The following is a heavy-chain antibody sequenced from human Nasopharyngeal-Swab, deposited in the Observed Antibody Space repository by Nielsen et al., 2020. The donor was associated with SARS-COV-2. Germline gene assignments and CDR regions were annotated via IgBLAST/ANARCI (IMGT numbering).Heavy chain of an antibody. Sequence: GESLKISCAPSGFTFSSYAIHWVRQAPGKGLEWVAVISYDGSNKYYADSVKGRFTISRDNSKNTLYLQMNSLRAEDTAVYYCARDALPNYYGSGNYYYYGMDVWGQGTTVTVSS. V-gene: IGHV3-30-3*01. D-gene: IGHD3-10*01. J-gene: IGHJ6*02. CDR3: ARDALPNYYGSGNYYYYGMDV. CDR1: GFTFSSYA. CDR2: ISYDGSNK.